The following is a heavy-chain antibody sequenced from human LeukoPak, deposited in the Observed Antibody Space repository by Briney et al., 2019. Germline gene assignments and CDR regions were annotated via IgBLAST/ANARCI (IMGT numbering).Heavy chain of an antibody. CDR3: ARILTRKRTFFGVFPPPAYYYGMDV. J-gene: IGHJ6*04. D-gene: IGHD3-3*01. V-gene: IGHV3-48*04. Sequence: HTGGSLRLSCAASGFTFSSYTMNWVRQAPGKGLEWVSYISISSSTIYYADSVKGRFTISRDNAKNSLYLQMNSLRAEDSAVYYCARILTRKRTFFGVFPPPAYYYGMDVWGKGPTVTVS. CDR1: GFTFSSYT. CDR2: ISISSSTI.